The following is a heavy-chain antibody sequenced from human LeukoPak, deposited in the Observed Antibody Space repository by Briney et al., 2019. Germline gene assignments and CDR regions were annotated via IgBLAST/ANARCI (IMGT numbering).Heavy chain of an antibody. J-gene: IGHJ5*02. CDR2: IYHTGSS. V-gene: IGHV4-59*12. CDR1: GGSISTYY. CDR3: ASGVYYGSGSYYS. D-gene: IGHD3-10*01. Sequence: SETLSLTCTVSGGSISTYYWSWIRQPPGKRLEWIGYIYHTGSSNYNPSLKSRVTILVDTSKNQFSLKLSSVTAADTAVYYCASGVYYGSGSYYSWGQGTLVTVSS.